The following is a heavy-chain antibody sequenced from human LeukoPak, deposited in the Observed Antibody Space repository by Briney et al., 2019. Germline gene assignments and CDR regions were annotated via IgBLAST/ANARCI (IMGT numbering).Heavy chain of an antibody. CDR2: IYTSGST. J-gene: IGHJ5*02. Sequence: SETLSLTCTVSGGSISSGSYYWNWIRQPAGKGLEWIGRIYTSGSTNYNPSLKSRVTISVDTSKNQFSLKLRSVTAADTAVYYCAREGLNMVRGVIPKEAWGWFDPWGQGTLVTVSS. D-gene: IGHD3-10*01. V-gene: IGHV4-61*02. CDR3: AREGLNMVRGVIPKEAWGWFDP. CDR1: GGSISSGSYY.